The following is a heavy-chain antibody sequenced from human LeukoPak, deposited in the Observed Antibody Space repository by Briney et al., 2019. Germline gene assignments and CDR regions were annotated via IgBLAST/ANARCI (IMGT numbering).Heavy chain of an antibody. CDR2: IWYDGSNK. D-gene: IGHD3-22*01. Sequence: GGSLRLSCAASGFTFSSYAMSWVRQAPGKGLEWVAVIWYDGSNKYYADSVKGRFTISRDNSKNTLYLQMNSLRAEDTAVYYCAKDYSYYYDSSGYYYVGALDYWGQGTLVTVSS. CDR1: GFTFSSYA. V-gene: IGHV3-30*02. J-gene: IGHJ4*02. CDR3: AKDYSYYYDSSGYYYVGALDY.